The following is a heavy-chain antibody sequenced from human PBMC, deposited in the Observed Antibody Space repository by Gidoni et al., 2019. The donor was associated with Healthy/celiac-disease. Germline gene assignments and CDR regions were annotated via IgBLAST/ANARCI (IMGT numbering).Heavy chain of an antibody. J-gene: IGHJ4*02. CDR3: ARRGSGYDWATLTFDY. CDR1: GYSFTSYW. D-gene: IGHD5-12*01. V-gene: IGHV5-10-1*03. Sequence: VQLVQSGAEVNKPGESLRLSCKGSGYSFTSYWSSWVRQMPGKGLEWRGMIDPSDSYTNYSPSFQGHVTISADKSISTAYLQWSSLKASDTAMYYCARRGSGYDWATLTFDYWGQGTLVTVSS. CDR2: IDPSDSYT.